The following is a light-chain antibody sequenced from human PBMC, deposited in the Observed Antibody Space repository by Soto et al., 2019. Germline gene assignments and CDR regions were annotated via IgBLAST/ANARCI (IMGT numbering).Light chain of an antibody. CDR2: EVT. Sequence: QSALTQPPSASGSPGQSVTISCTGTSCDVGGYNYVSWYQQHPGKVPKLMIYEVTKRPSGVPDRFSGSKSGNTASLTVSGLQAEDEADYYCSSYAGSNILVFGGGTKLTVL. J-gene: IGLJ3*02. V-gene: IGLV2-8*01. CDR3: SSYAGSNILV. CDR1: SCDVGGYNY.